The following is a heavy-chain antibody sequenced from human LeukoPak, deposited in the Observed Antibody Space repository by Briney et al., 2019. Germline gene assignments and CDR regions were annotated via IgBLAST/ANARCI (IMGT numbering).Heavy chain of an antibody. Sequence: SETLSLTCTVSGGSISSYYWSWTRQPAGKGLEWIGRIYTSGSTNYNPSLKSRVTISVDTSKNQFSLKLSSVTAADTAVYYCARGGSSWYEFDPWGQGTLVTVSS. CDR2: IYTSGST. V-gene: IGHV4-4*07. D-gene: IGHD6-13*01. CDR1: GGSISSYY. CDR3: ARGGSSWYEFDP. J-gene: IGHJ5*02.